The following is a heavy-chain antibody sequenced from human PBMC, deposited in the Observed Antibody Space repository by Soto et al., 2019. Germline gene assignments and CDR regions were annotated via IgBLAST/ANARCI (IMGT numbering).Heavy chain of an antibody. J-gene: IGHJ6*02. V-gene: IGHV4-61*01. CDR1: GGSVSNGSYN. CDR3: ASVTRTCISTSCYRYYYGMDV. D-gene: IGHD2-2*02. Sequence: SDTLSRTYTISGGSVSNGSYNRSWIRPPSGKGLEWIWYIYYSGSTNYNPSLKSRVTISVDTSKNQFSLKLSSVTAADTAVYYCASVTRTCISTSCYRYYYGMDVWGQGTTVT. CDR2: IYYSGST.